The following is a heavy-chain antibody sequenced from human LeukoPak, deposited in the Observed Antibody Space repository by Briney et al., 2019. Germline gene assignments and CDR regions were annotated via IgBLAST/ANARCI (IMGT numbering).Heavy chain of an antibody. J-gene: IGHJ6*03. D-gene: IGHD1-26*01. CDR2: IIPIFGTA. Sequence: ASVKVSCKASGGTFSSYAISWVRQAPGQGLEGMGGIIPIFGTANYAQKFQGRVTITADKSTSTAYMELSSLRSEDTAVYYCARARATERSNYYYYYMDVWGKGTTVTVSS. CDR1: GGTFSSYA. CDR3: ARARATERSNYYYYYMDV. V-gene: IGHV1-69*06.